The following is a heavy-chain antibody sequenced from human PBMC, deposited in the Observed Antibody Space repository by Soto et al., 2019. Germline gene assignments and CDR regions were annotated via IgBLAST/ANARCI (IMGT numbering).Heavy chain of an antibody. D-gene: IGHD4-17*01. J-gene: IGHJ4*02. V-gene: IGHV4-39*01. Sequence: SETLSLTCTVSGGSISSSGNHWGWIRQPPGKGLEWIGNIYYSENTYYNPSLKSRDTISVETSKTLFSLGLTFLPAADTAVYYCATHPPYGPLDHWGQGTLVTVSS. CDR2: IYYSENT. CDR3: ATHPPYGPLDH. CDR1: GGSISSSGNH.